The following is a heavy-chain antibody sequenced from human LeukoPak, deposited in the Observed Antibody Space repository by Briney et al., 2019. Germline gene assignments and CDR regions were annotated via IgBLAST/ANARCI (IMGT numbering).Heavy chain of an antibody. D-gene: IGHD4-17*01. CDR3: ARVPDYGDYRAAFDI. J-gene: IGHJ3*02. Sequence: GASVKVSCKASGGTFSSYAIIWVRQAPGQGLEWMGRVIPIFGIANYAQKFQGRVTITADKSTSTAYMELSSLRSEDTAVYYCARVPDYGDYRAAFDIWGQGTMVTVSS. CDR2: VIPIFGIA. V-gene: IGHV1-69*04. CDR1: GGTFSSYA.